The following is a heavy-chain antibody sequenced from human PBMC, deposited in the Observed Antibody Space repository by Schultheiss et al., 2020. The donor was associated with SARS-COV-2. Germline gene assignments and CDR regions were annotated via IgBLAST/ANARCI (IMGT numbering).Heavy chain of an antibody. CDR1: GYSISSDYY. Sequence: SETLSLTCAVSGYSISSDYYWGWIRQPPGKGLEWIGSVFHSGSTYYNPSLKSRVTISVDTSKNQFSLKLSSVTAADTAVYYCAREVVATGFDYWGQGTLVTVSS. D-gene: IGHD5-12*01. CDR2: VFHSGST. J-gene: IGHJ4*02. V-gene: IGHV4-38-2*02. CDR3: AREVVATGFDY.